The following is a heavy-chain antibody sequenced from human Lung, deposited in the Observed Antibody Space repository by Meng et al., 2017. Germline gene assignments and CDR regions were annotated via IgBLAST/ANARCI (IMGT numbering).Heavy chain of an antibody. J-gene: IGHJ4*02. Sequence: EVQLVESGGGFVQPGGSLRLSCAASGFSFSSYAMSWVRHAPGKGLEWVSALSGGGFTTYYADSVKGRFAISRHNSKNTLYLQMNSLRAEDTALYYCAKYSYGLGDYLDYWGQGALVTVSS. CDR1: GFSFSSYA. D-gene: IGHD3-10*01. V-gene: IGHV3-23*04. CDR3: AKYSYGLGDYLDY. CDR2: LSGGGFTT.